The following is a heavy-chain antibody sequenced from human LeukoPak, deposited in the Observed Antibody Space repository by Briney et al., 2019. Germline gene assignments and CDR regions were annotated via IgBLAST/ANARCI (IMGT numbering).Heavy chain of an antibody. CDR3: AKGGGLLWFGELLAYYYYYYMDV. CDR1: GFTFSSYA. CDR2: ISGSGGST. D-gene: IGHD3-10*01. V-gene: IGHV3-23*01. Sequence: GGSLRLSCAASGFTFSSYAMSWVRQAPGKGLEWVSAISGSGGSTYYADSVKGRFTISRDNSKNTLYLQMNSLRAEDTAVYYCAKGGGLLWFGELLAYYYYYYMDVWGKGTTVTVSS. J-gene: IGHJ6*03.